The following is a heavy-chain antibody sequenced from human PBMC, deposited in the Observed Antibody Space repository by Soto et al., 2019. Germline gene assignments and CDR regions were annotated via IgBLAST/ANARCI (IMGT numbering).Heavy chain of an antibody. CDR2: VSHIGST. CDR1: GGSISNSSYL. Sequence: SETLSLTCSVSGGSISNSSYLWGWVRQPPGKGLQWIGSVSHIGSTNYNPSLKSRLTISVGTSKTQSSLRLDSVTAADTAVYYCSRIAVSGPRTGFDYWGQGILVTVAS. CDR3: SRIAVSGPRTGFDY. V-gene: IGHV4-39*01. J-gene: IGHJ4*02. D-gene: IGHD6-19*01.